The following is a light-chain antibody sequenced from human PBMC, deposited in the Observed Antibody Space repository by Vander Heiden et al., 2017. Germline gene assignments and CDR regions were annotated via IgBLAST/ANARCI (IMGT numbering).Light chain of an antibody. J-gene: IGLJ3*02. CDR2: NDN. V-gene: IGLV1-44*01. Sequence: LLPQPPSQSGAPWPTVTISCPRTSSNIGSNPVNWYQQLPGTAPKLLIYNDNQRPSGVPDRFSGSRSGTAVSLAIRGRQAEDEADYYCAAWDGRLNGVFGGGTKLTVL. CDR3: AAWDGRLNGV. CDR1: SSNIGSNP.